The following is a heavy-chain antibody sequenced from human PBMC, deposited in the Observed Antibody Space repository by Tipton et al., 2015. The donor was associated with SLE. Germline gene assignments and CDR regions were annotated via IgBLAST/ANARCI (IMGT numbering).Heavy chain of an antibody. J-gene: IGHJ4*02. CDR1: GFTFSSYD. V-gene: IGHV3-30*02. Sequence: GSLRLSCAASGFTFSSYDMHWVRQAPGKGLEWVAFIRYDGSNKYYADSVEGRFTISRDNSKNTLYLQMNSLRVEDTALYYCAKEGGDRYFHYWGQGTLVTVSS. CDR3: AKEGGDRYFHY. CDR2: IRYDGSNK. D-gene: IGHD2-21*02.